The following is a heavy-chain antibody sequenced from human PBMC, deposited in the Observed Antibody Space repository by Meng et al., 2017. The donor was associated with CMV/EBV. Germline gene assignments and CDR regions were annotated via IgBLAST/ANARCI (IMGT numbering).Heavy chain of an antibody. CDR2: MNPNSGNT. V-gene: IGHV1-8*01. CDR1: GYTFINYD. Sequence: ASVKVSCKASGYTFINYDINWVRQATGQGLEWIGWMNPNSGNTGYAQMFQGRVTMTRNTAIGTAYMELSSLTSEDTAVYYCAREPYYDFWSGYYSGYYGMDVWGQGTTVTVSS. J-gene: IGHJ6*02. D-gene: IGHD3-3*01. CDR3: AREPYYDFWSGYYSGYYGMDV.